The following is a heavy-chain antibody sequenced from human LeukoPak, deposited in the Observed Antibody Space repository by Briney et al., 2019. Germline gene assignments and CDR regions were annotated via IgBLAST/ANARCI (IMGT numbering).Heavy chain of an antibody. J-gene: IGHJ4*02. CDR3: ARDSGPGYSSSWYDY. Sequence: GGSLRLSCAASGFTFRSYGMHWVRQAPGKGLEWVAFIRYDGTNKYYADSVKGRFTISRDNAKNSLYLQMNSLRAEDTAVYYCARDSGPGYSSSWYDYWGQGTLVTVSS. CDR2: IRYDGTNK. V-gene: IGHV3-30*02. CDR1: GFTFRSYG. D-gene: IGHD6-13*01.